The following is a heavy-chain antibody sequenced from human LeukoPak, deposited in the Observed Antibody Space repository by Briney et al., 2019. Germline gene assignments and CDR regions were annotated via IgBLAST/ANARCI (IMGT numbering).Heavy chain of an antibody. CDR1: GYTLTELS. V-gene: IGHV1-24*01. J-gene: IGHJ3*02. Sequence: ASVKVSCKVSGYTLTELSMHWVRQAPGKGLEWMGGFDPEDGETIYAQKFQGRVTMTEDTSTDTAYMKLSSLRSEDTAVYYCATGATWTAMSLWAFDIWGQGTMVTVSS. CDR2: FDPEDGET. D-gene: IGHD2-21*02. CDR3: ATGATWTAMSLWAFDI.